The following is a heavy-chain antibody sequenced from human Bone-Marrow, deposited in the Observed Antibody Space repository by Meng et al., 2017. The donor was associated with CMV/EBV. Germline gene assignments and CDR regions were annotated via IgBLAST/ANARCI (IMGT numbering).Heavy chain of an antibody. V-gene: IGHV3-11*04. CDR1: GFTVSRNY. CDR2: ISSSGSTI. D-gene: IGHD2-2*02. J-gene: IGHJ6*02. Sequence: GESLKISCAASGFTVSRNYMSWVRQAPGKGLEWVSYISSSGSTIYYADSVKGRFTISRDNAKNSLYLQMNSLRAEATAVYYCARNFTYTYWGQGTKVTVSS. CDR3: ARNFTYTY.